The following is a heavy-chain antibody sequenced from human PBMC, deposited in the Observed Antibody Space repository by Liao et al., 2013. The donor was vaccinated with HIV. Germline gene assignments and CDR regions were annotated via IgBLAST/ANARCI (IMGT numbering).Heavy chain of an antibody. Sequence: QVQLQESGPGLVKPSETLSLTCTVSGGSISSYYWSWIRQPAGKGLEWIGRIYTSGSTNYNPSLKSRVTMSVDTSKNQFSLKLSSVTAADTAVYYCARDRAYYDFWSGSLYHDAFDIWGQGTMVTVSS. CDR2: IYTSGST. CDR1: GGSISSYY. CDR3: ARDRAYYDFWSGSLYHDAFDI. D-gene: IGHD3-3*01. V-gene: IGHV4-4*07. J-gene: IGHJ3*02.